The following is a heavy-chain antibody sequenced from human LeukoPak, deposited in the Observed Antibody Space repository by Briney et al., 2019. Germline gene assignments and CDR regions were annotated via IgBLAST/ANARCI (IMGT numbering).Heavy chain of an antibody. D-gene: IGHD1-1*01. J-gene: IGHJ3*02. CDR2: ISSSSSYI. Sequence: GGSLRLSCAASGFTFSSYSMNWVRQAPGKGLEWVSSISSSSSYIYYADSVKGRFTISRDNAKNSLYLQMNSLRAEDTAVYYCARGGTTGTTSPLRAFDIWGQGTMVIVSS. CDR1: GFTFSSYS. CDR3: ARGGTTGTTSPLRAFDI. V-gene: IGHV3-21*01.